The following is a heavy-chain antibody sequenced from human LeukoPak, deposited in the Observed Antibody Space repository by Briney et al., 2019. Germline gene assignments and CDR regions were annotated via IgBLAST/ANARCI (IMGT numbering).Heavy chain of an antibody. D-gene: IGHD6-19*01. CDR3: AKLTTVAAHDAFDI. Sequence: RGSLRLSCAASGFTFSSYEMNWVRQAPGKGLEWVSYISSSGSTIYYADSVKGRFTISRDNAKNSLYLQMNSLRAEDTAVYYCAKLTTVAAHDAFDIWGQGTMVTVSS. CDR1: GFTFSSYE. CDR2: ISSSGSTI. V-gene: IGHV3-48*03. J-gene: IGHJ3*02.